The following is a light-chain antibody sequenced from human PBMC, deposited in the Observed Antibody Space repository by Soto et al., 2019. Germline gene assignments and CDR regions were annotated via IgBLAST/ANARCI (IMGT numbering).Light chain of an antibody. V-gene: IGKV1-17*01. J-gene: IGKJ5*01. Sequence: DIQMTQSPSSLSASVGDRVIITCRATQGIRNDLAWYQQKPGKAPWRLIFAASNLQSGVPSRFSGSGSGAEFTLTISSLQPEDFATYFCLQHHSYPRTFGQGTRLEIK. CDR1: QGIRND. CDR3: LQHHSYPRT. CDR2: AAS.